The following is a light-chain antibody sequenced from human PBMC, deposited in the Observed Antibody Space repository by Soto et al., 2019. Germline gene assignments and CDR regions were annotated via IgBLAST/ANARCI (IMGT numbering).Light chain of an antibody. CDR3: QQLNSYPLT. CDR1: QGISSY. J-gene: IGKJ4*01. Sequence: DLQLTQSPSFLSASVGDRVTITCRASQGISSYLAWHQQKPGKAPKLLIYAASTLQSGVPSRFSGSGSGTEFTLTISSLQPEDFATDYCQQLNSYPLTFGGGTKVEIK. V-gene: IGKV1-9*01. CDR2: AAS.